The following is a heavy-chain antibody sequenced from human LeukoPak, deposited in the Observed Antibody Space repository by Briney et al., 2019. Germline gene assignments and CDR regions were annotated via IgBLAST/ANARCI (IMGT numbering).Heavy chain of an antibody. CDR3: ARDHKVVTTISAHDAFDI. D-gene: IGHD4-11*01. CDR1: GYTFTSYY. CDR2: INLSGGST. Sequence: PGASVKVSCKASGYTFTSYYMHWVRQAPGQGLEWMGIINLSGGSTSYAQKFQGRVTMTRDTSTSTVYMELSSLRSEDTAVYYCARDHKVVTTISAHDAFDIWGQGTMVTVSS. V-gene: IGHV1-46*01. J-gene: IGHJ3*02.